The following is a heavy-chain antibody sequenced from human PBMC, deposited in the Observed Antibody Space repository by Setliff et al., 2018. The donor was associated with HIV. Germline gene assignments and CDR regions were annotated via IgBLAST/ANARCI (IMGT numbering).Heavy chain of an antibody. Sequence: ASVKVSCKASGYTFTGYYIHWVRQAPGQGLEWMGIINPSSTSTNYAQRFQGRVTMTRDTSTSTVYMELSSLRSEDTAVYYCARDSSGWDFDYWGQGTLVTVSS. D-gene: IGHD6-19*01. CDR3: ARDSSGWDFDY. CDR1: GYTFTGYY. V-gene: IGHV1-46*01. J-gene: IGHJ4*02. CDR2: INPSSTST.